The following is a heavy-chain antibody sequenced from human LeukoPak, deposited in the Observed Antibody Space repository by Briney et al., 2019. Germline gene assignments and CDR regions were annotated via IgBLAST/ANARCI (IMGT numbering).Heavy chain of an antibody. D-gene: IGHD3-10*01. CDR1: GFTFSSYA. J-gene: IGHJ3*02. CDR2: ISSNGGST. CDR3: ARGRGAANDAFDI. V-gene: IGHV3-64*04. Sequence: PGGSLRLSCSASGFTFSSYAMHWVRQAPGKGLEYVSAISSNGGSTYYADSVKGRFTISRHNSKNTLYLQMNSLRADDTAVYYCARGRGAANDAFDIWGQGTMVTVSS.